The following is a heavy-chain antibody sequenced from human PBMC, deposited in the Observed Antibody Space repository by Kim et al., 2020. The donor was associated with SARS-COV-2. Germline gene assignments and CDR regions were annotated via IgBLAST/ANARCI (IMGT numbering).Heavy chain of an antibody. CDR3: ARDTAHYYDSSGYYYVDY. D-gene: IGHD3-22*01. CDR1: GFTFSSYS. V-gene: IGHV3-21*01. J-gene: IGHJ4*02. CDR2: ISSSSSYI. Sequence: GGSLRLSCAASGFTFSSYSMNWVRQAPGKGLEWVSSISSSSSYIYYADSVKGRFTISRDNAKNSLYLQMNSLRAEDTAVYYCARDTAHYYDSSGYYYVDYWGQGTLVTVSS.